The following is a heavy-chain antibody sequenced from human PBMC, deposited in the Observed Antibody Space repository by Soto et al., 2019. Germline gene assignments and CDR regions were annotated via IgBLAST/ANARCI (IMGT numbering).Heavy chain of an antibody. J-gene: IGHJ4*02. Sequence: GGSLRLSCAASGFTFSSYAMHWVRQAPGKGLEWVAVISYDGSNKYYADSVKGRFTISRDNSKNTLYLQMNSLRAEDTAVYYCARAMVRGVIPYYFDYWGQGTLVTVSS. CDR1: GFTFSSYA. D-gene: IGHD3-10*01. V-gene: IGHV3-30-3*01. CDR2: ISYDGSNK. CDR3: ARAMVRGVIPYYFDY.